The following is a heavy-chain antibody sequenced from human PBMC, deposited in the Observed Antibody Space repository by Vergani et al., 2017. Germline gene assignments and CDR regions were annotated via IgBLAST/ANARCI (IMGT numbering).Heavy chain of an antibody. Sequence: LQLQESGPGLVRPSETLSLTCSVSGVSISNSPYYWGWVRQTPGKGLEWIGTIFSSGSSFYNPPLKSRLTMSVDTSKNHFSLKLTSVTAADTALYYCAKPVGPSAIADGYDVWGQGTLVTVSS. CDR3: AKPVGPSAIADGYDV. CDR2: IFSSGSS. D-gene: IGHD2-21*01. J-gene: IGHJ3*01. V-gene: IGHV4-39*02. CDR1: GVSISNSPYY.